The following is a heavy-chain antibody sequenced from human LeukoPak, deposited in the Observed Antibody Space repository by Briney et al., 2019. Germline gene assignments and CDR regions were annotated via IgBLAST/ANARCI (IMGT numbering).Heavy chain of an antibody. J-gene: IGHJ6*03. CDR1: GFTFSSYS. Sequence: PGGSLRLSCAASGFTFSSYSMNWVRQAPGKGLEWVSSISSSSGYIYYADSVKGRFTISRDNAKNSLYLQMNSLRAEDTAVYYCAKDNYYYYYMDVWGKGTTVTISS. CDR2: ISSSSGYI. V-gene: IGHV3-21*01. CDR3: AKDNYYYYYMDV.